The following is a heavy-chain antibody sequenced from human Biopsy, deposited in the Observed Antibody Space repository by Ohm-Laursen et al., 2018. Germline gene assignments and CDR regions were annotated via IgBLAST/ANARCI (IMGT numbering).Heavy chain of an antibody. CDR1: GGTFSNYG. CDR3: ATKLTGYSHH. Sequence: SVKVSCKAPGGTFSNYGVNWVRQAPGQGLEWLGGNIPILGTGNYAQKFQDRVTVAADTSTSTATMELRSLRSDDTAVYYCATKLTGYSHHWGQGTLVTVSS. CDR2: NIPILGTG. J-gene: IGHJ1*01. V-gene: IGHV1-69*06. D-gene: IGHD3-9*01.